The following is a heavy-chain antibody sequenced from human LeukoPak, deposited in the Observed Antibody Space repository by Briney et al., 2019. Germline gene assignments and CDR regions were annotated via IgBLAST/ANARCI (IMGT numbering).Heavy chain of an antibody. CDR1: GYTFTSYG. D-gene: IGHD3-10*01. CDR3: ARDGRAFKPNYYGSGL. J-gene: IGHJ4*02. V-gene: IGHV1-18*01. CDR2: ISAYNGNT. Sequence: GASVKVSCKPSGYTFTSYGISWVRQAPGQGLEWMGWISAYNGNTNYAQKLQGRVTMTTDTSTSTAYMELRSLRSDDTAVYYCARDGRAFKPNYYGSGLWGQGTLVTVSS.